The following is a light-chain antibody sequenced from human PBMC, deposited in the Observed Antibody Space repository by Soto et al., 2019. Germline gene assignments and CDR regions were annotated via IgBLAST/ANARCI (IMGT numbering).Light chain of an antibody. J-gene: IGLJ2*01. V-gene: IGLV2-8*01. CDR1: SSDVGAYNY. Sequence: QSALTQPPSASVSPRQSVTISCTGTSSDVGAYNYVSWFQQHPGKAPKLMIYEVNKRPSGVPDRFSGSKSGNTASLTVSGLQAEDEAAYYCSSYAGSNNLVFGGGTKLTVL. CDR3: SSYAGSNNLV. CDR2: EVN.